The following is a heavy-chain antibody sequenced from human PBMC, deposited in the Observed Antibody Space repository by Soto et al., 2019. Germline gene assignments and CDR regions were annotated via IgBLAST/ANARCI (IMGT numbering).Heavy chain of an antibody. CDR1: GITFTNAW. J-gene: IGHJ3*01. Sequence: DVQLVESGGGLVKPGGSLRLSCTASGITFTNAWMTWVRQTPGKGLEWVGHIKSKPSGGTSDYASPVKGRFTLSRDDSKNTVYLQMDSRKTEDTGVDHWVKDRPFTAGGVSVTWGQGTMVTVSS. CDR2: IKSKPSGGTS. D-gene: IGHD3-16*02. CDR3: VKDRPFTAGGVSVT. V-gene: IGHV3-15*01.